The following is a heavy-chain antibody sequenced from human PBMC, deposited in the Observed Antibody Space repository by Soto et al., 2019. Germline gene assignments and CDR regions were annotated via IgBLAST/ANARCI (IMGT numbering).Heavy chain of an antibody. CDR3: ARERRDGYKHYFDY. V-gene: IGHV4-59*01. D-gene: IGHD5-12*01. Sequence: QVQLQESGPGLAKPSETLSLMCTVSGGSISSSYWSWIRQPPGKGLEWIGYIYYSGSTNYNPSLKSRVTISVDTSKNQFSLKLSSVTAADTAVYYCARERRDGYKHYFDYWGQGTLVTVSS. CDR2: IYYSGST. J-gene: IGHJ4*02. CDR1: GGSISSSY.